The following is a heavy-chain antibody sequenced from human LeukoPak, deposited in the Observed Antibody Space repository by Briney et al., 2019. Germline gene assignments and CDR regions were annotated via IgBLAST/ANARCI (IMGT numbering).Heavy chain of an antibody. CDR1: GFTVSSNI. V-gene: IGHV3-30*18. Sequence: TGGSLRLSCAASGFTVSSNIMSWVRQAPGKGLEWVAVISNDGNDKQYADSVKGRFTISRDNSNNTLYLQMNSLRGEDTAVYYCAKDGLMRFFDYWGQGTLVTVSS. D-gene: IGHD2-8*01. J-gene: IGHJ4*02. CDR3: AKDGLMRFFDY. CDR2: ISNDGNDK.